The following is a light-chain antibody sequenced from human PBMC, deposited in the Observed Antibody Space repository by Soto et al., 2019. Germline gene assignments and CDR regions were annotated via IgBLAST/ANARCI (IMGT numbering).Light chain of an antibody. V-gene: IGLV2-8*01. CDR3: SPYAGSNNFV. CDR2: EVS. Sequence: QSALTQPPSASGSPGQSVTISCTGTSSDVGGYNYVSWYQQHPGKAPKLMIYEVSKRPSGVPDRFSGSKSGNTASLTVSGLQAEDEADYYCSPYAGSNNFVFGTGTKVTV. J-gene: IGLJ1*01. CDR1: SSDVGGYNY.